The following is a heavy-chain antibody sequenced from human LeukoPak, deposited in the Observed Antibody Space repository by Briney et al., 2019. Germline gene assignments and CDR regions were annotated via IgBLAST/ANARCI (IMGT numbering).Heavy chain of an antibody. Sequence: GGSLRLSCAASGFTFSSYAMPWVRQAPGKGLEWVAVISYDGSNKYYADSVKGRFTISRDNSKNTLYLQMNSLRAEDTAVYYCARGSKYCSSTSCHVDYWGQGTLVTVSS. CDR3: ARGSKYCSSTSCHVDY. J-gene: IGHJ4*02. D-gene: IGHD2-2*01. CDR2: ISYDGSNK. V-gene: IGHV3-30-3*01. CDR1: GFTFSSYA.